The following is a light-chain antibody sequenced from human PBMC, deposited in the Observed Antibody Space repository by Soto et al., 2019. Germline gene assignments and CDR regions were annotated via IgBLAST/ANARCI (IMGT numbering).Light chain of an antibody. CDR2: AAS. J-gene: IGKJ2*01. Sequence: DIQMTQSPSSLSASVGDRVTITCRASQTMKRYLNWYQQRPGKAPRVLIYAASNLQSGVPSRFSGSGSGTDFTLTISSLQPEDFATYYCQQTYSTPYTCGQGTKLEIK. CDR1: QTMKRY. CDR3: QQTYSTPYT. V-gene: IGKV1-39*01.